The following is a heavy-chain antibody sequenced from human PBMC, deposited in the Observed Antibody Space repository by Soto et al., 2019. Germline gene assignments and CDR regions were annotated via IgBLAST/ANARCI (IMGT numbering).Heavy chain of an antibody. Sequence: GESLKISCKASGYSFSTYWIAWVRQMPGKGLEWMGIIFPGDSETRYSPSFQGQVTISADKSISTAYLQWTSLKSSDSAIYYRARQGPGGYWGQGTLVTVS. V-gene: IGHV5-51*01. CDR3: ARQGPGGY. CDR1: GYSFSTYW. CDR2: IFPGDSET. J-gene: IGHJ4*02.